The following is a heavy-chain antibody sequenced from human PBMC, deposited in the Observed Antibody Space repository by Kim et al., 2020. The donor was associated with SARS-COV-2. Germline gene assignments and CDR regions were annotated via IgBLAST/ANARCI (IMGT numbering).Heavy chain of an antibody. CDR1: GGTFSSYA. V-gene: IGHV1-69*13. J-gene: IGHJ5*02. CDR2: IIPIFGTA. D-gene: IGHD6-13*01. CDR3: ARDPGIAAAGILWFDP. Sequence: SVKVSCKASGGTFSSYAISWVRQAPGQGLEWMGGIIPIFGTANYAQKFQGRVTITADESTSTAYMELSSLRSEDTAVYYCARDPGIAAAGILWFDPWGQGTLVTVSS.